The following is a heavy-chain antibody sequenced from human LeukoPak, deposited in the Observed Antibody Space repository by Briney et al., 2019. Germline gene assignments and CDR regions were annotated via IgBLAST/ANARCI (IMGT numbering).Heavy chain of an antibody. V-gene: IGHV3-23*01. J-gene: IGHJ4*02. CDR2: ISGSGGST. CDR1: GFTFSSYA. D-gene: IGHD6-13*01. Sequence: GGSPRLSCAASGFTFSSYAMSWVRQAPGKGLEWVSAISGSGGSTYYADSVKGRFTISRDNSKNPLYLQVNSLRAEDTAVYYCAKDLRGYGPYSSSALWGQGTLVTVSS. CDR3: AKDLRGYGPYSSSAL.